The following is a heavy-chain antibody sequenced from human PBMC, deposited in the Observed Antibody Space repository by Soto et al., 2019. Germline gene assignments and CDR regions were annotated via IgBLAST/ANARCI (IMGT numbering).Heavy chain of an antibody. Sequence: SETLSLTCSVSGDSISSHYWSWIRQPPGKGLEWIGYIYHSGSTYYNPSLKSRVTISVDRSKNQFSLKLSSVTAADTAVYYCARASTTVTTLDYWGQGTLVTVSS. CDR3: ARASTTVTTLDY. CDR1: GDSISSHY. D-gene: IGHD4-17*01. J-gene: IGHJ4*02. V-gene: IGHV4-59*11. CDR2: IYHSGST.